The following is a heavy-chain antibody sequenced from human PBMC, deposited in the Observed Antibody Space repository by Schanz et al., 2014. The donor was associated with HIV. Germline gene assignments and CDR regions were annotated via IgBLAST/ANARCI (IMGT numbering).Heavy chain of an antibody. CDR3: ARGLGAPYYDFRSGYYKGVIYYGMDV. CDR2: ISYDGVNK. CDR1: GFDFGVYG. V-gene: IGHV3-30*03. D-gene: IGHD3-3*01. Sequence: QVHLVESGGGVVQPGGSLRLSCAASGFDFGVYGMHWVRQAPGKGPEWVAVISYDGVNKHYADSVKGRFTISRDNSKNTLYLQIKSLRPEDTAVYYCARGLGAPYYDFRSGYYKGVIYYGMDVWGQGTTVTVSS. J-gene: IGHJ6*02.